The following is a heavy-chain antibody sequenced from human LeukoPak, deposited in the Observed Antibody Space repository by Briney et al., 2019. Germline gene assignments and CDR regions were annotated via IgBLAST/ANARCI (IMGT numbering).Heavy chain of an antibody. D-gene: IGHD1-7*01. V-gene: IGHV3-20*04. CDR1: GFSFSSYG. CDR3: AKRRGLELLYYYYMDV. Sequence: GGTLRLSCAASGFSFSSYGMSWVRQAPGKGLEWVSGINWNGGSTGYADSVKGRFTISRDNAKNSLYLQMNSLRAEDTALYYCAKRRGLELLYYYYMDVWGKGTTVTVSS. CDR2: INWNGGST. J-gene: IGHJ6*03.